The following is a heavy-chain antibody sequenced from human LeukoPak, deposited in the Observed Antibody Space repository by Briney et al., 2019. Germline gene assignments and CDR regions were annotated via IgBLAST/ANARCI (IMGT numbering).Heavy chain of an antibody. Sequence: GGSLRLSCAASGFTFSSYAMTWVRQAPGKGLEWVSGISGRGSSTYFADSVKGRFTISRDNSMNTLYLQMNSLRAEDTAVYYCAKALDTAMVTRSFASDYWGQGTLVTVSS. CDR2: ISGRGSST. J-gene: IGHJ4*02. D-gene: IGHD5-18*01. CDR3: AKALDTAMVTRSFASDY. CDR1: GFTFSSYA. V-gene: IGHV3-23*01.